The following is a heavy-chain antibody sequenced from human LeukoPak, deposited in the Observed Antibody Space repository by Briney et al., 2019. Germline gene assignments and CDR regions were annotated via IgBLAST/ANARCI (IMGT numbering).Heavy chain of an antibody. CDR3: ARHCSSTSCRRVYYYYGMDV. V-gene: IGHV4-59*04. CDR2: IYYSGST. CDR1: GGSISSYY. Sequence: SETLSLTCTVSGGSISSYYWSWIRQPPGKGLEWIGYIYYSGSTYYNPSLKSRVTISVDTSKNQFSLKLSSVTAADTAVYYCARHCSSTSCRRVYYYYGMDVWGQGTTVTVSS. D-gene: IGHD2-2*01. J-gene: IGHJ6*02.